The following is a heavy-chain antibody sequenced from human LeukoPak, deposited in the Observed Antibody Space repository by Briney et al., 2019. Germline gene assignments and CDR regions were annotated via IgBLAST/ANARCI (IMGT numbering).Heavy chain of an antibody. D-gene: IGHD6-19*01. CDR3: AMFGGSAWYCVTD. CDR1: GGSFSGYY. Sequence: PSETLSLTCAVYGGSFSGYYWSWIRQPPGKGLEWIGEINHSGSTNYNPSLKSRVTISVDTSKNQFSLKLSSVTAADTAVYYCAMFGGSAWYCVTDWGQGTLVTVSS. CDR2: INHSGST. V-gene: IGHV4-34*01. J-gene: IGHJ4*02.